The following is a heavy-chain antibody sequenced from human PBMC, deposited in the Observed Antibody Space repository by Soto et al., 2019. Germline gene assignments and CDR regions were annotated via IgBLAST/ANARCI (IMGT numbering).Heavy chain of an antibody. J-gene: IGHJ6*03. CDR3: AREADYQNFYFYYYMDA. CDR1: GGSISSSSYY. CDR2: IYYSGST. D-gene: IGHD4-17*01. V-gene: IGHV4-39*01. Sequence: SETLSLTCTVSGGSISSSSYYWGWIRQPPGKGLEWIGSIYYSGSTYYNPSLKSRVTISVDTSKNQFSLKLSSVTAADTAVYYCAREADYQNFYFYYYMDAWGKGTTVTVSS.